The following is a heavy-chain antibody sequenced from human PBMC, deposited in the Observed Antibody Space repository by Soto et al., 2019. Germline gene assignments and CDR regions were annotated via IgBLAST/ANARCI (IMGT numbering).Heavy chain of an antibody. D-gene: IGHD6-6*01. CDR3: ASGIAARRKGMDV. V-gene: IGHV4-34*01. Sequence: SETLSLTCAVYGGSFSGYYWSWIRQPPGKGLEWIGEINHSGSTNYNPSLKSRVTISVDTSKNQFSLKLSSVTAADTAVYYCASGIAARRKGMDVWGQGTTVTVSS. J-gene: IGHJ6*02. CDR1: GGSFSGYY. CDR2: INHSGST.